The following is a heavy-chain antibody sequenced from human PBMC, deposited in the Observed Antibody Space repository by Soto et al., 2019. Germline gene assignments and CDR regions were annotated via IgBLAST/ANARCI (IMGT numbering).Heavy chain of an antibody. Sequence: EVQLLESGGGLVQPGGSLRLSCAASGFSFTSYAMSWVRQAPGKGLEWVSGISGSGTSTYYADSVKGRFTISRDNSKNTLYLQMDSLSAEDTAVYYCANGVGSARSARTQFDCWGQGTLVTVSS. CDR1: GFSFTSYA. D-gene: IGHD3-10*01. CDR2: ISGSGTST. J-gene: IGHJ4*02. CDR3: ANGVGSARSARTQFDC. V-gene: IGHV3-23*01.